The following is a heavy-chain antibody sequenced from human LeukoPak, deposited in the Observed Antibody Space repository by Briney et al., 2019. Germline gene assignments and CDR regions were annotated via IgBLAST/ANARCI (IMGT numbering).Heavy chain of an antibody. Sequence: GGSLRLSCAASGFTFSSYAMNWVRQAPGKGLEWVSSISRGSDHIFYADSMKGRFTISRDNAKNSLYLQMNSLGAEDTAVYYCARGTFQIKYWGQGTLVTVSS. CDR1: GFTFSSYA. D-gene: IGHD1-1*01. CDR3: ARGTFQIKY. V-gene: IGHV3-21*01. J-gene: IGHJ4*02. CDR2: ISRGSDHI.